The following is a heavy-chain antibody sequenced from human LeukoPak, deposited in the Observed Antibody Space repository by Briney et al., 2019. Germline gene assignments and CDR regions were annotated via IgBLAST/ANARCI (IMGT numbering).Heavy chain of an antibody. V-gene: IGHV3-53*01. CDR3: ARAWELRYFDY. CDR1: GFTFSSYA. J-gene: IGHJ4*02. D-gene: IGHD1-7*01. Sequence: GGSLRLSCAASGFTFSSYAMSWVRQAPGKGLEWVSVIYSGGTTSYADSVKGRFTISRDNSKNTLYVQMDSLRAEDTAVYYCARAWELRYFDYWGQGTLVTVSS. CDR2: IYSGGTT.